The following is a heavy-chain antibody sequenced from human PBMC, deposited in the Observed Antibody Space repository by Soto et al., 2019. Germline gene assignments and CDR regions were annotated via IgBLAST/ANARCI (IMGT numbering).Heavy chain of an antibody. CDR3: ARKGAAAGWFDP. CDR1: GGSISSSNW. D-gene: IGHD6-13*01. V-gene: IGHV4-4*02. Sequence: QVQLQESGPGLVKPSGTLSLTCAVSGGSISSSNWWSWVRQPPGKGLEWIGEIYHSGSTNYNPSLKSRVTISADKSKTQFSLKLSSVPAADTAVYYGARKGAAAGWFDPWGQGTLVTVSS. J-gene: IGHJ5*02. CDR2: IYHSGST.